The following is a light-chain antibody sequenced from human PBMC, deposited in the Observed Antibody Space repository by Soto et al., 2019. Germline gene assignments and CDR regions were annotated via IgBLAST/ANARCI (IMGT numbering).Light chain of an antibody. V-gene: IGKV3-15*01. Sequence: EIVMTQSPGTLSVSLGERATLSCRAGQGVTTNFAWYPQKSGQSPRLLIYDVSIRATGVPARFSGTGSETDFTLTISSLQPEDFAVYYCQQRTDWPLTFGGGTKVDI. CDR2: DVS. CDR1: QGVTTN. J-gene: IGKJ4*01. CDR3: QQRTDWPLT.